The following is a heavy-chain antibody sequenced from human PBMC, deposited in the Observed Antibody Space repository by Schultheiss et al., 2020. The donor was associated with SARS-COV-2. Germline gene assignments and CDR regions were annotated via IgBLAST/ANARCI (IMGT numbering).Heavy chain of an antibody. CDR1: GFTFSSYA. Sequence: GGSLRLSCAASGFTFSSYAMHWVRQAPGKGLEWVAVISYDGSNKYYADSVKGRFTISRDNSKNTLYLQMNSLRAEDTAVYYCAREGTYYDFWSGYYYGMDVWGQGTTVTVSS. J-gene: IGHJ6*02. CDR2: ISYDGSNK. CDR3: AREGTYYDFWSGYYYGMDV. V-gene: IGHV3-30*01. D-gene: IGHD3-3*01.